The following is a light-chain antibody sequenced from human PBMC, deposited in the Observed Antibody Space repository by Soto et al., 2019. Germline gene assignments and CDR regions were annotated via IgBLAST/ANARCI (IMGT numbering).Light chain of an antibody. J-gene: IGLJ3*02. CDR2: SNN. CDR1: SSNIGSNT. V-gene: IGLV1-44*01. Sequence: QSVLTQPPSASGTPGQRVTISCSGRSSNIGSNTVNWYQQLPGTAPKLLIYSNNKRPSGVPDRFSVAKYGTSASLAISGLQAEDEADYYCQAYDHILSGPLFGGGTKLTVL. CDR3: QAYDHILSGPL.